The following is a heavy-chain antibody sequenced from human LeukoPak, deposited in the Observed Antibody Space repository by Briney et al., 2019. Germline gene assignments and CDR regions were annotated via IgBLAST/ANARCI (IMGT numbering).Heavy chain of an antibody. CDR3: ARSRAAVVMGELIPSFYYGKDV. V-gene: IGHV3-7*03. D-gene: IGHD3-16*01. CDR2: IRQDGGER. J-gene: IGHJ6*02. Sequence: GGSLRLSCAASGFTFSNYWMNWVRQVPGKGLEWVATIRQDGGERYYVDSVEGRFTISRDNGKTSVYLQMNSLRADDTAVYYCARSRAAVVMGELIPSFYYGKDVWGQGTTVTVSS. CDR1: GFTFSNYW.